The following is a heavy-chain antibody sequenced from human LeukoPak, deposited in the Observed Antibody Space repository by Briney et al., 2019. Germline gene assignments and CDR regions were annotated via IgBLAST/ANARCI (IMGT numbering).Heavy chain of an antibody. CDR2: IYYSGST. CDR3: ARHEYSGSYYGLSWFDP. J-gene: IGHJ5*02. Sequence: SETLSLTCTVSGGSISSSGYYWGWIRQPPGKGLEWIASIYYSGSTYYNPALKSRATISVDTSKNQLSLKLSTLTAADTAVYYCARHEYSGSYYGLSWFDPWGQGTLVTVSS. V-gene: IGHV4-39*01. D-gene: IGHD1-26*01. CDR1: GGSISSSGYY.